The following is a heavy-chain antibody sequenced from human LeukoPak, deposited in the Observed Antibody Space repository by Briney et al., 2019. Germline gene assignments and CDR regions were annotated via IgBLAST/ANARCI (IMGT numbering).Heavy chain of an antibody. Sequence: ASVTVSCKASGYTFTGYFMHWVQQAPGQGLEWMGWINPNSGGTNYAQKFQGRVTMTRDTSISTAYMELSRLRSDDTAVYYCARAPGGQNWATFDYWGQGTLVTVSS. CDR3: ARAPGGQNWATFDY. D-gene: IGHD7-27*01. CDR1: GYTFTGYF. V-gene: IGHV1-2*02. CDR2: INPNSGGT. J-gene: IGHJ4*02.